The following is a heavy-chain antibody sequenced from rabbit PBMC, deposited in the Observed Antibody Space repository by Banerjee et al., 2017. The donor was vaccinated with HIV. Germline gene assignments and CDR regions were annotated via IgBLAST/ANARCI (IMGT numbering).Heavy chain of an antibody. CDR3: ARGGDWGTRLDL. V-gene: IGHV1S45*01. Sequence: QEQLEESGGDLVKPEGSLTLTCTASGFSFSNKYVMCWVRQAPGKGLEWIACINTSSGDTVYATWAKGRFTISKASWTTVTLQMTSLTAADTASYFCARGGDWGTRLDLWGPGTLVTVS. D-gene: IGHD3-1*01. J-gene: IGHJ3*01. CDR1: GFSFSNKYV. CDR2: INTSSGDT.